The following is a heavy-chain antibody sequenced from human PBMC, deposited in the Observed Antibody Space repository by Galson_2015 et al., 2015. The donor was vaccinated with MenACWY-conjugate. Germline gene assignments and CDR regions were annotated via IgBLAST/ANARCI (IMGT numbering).Heavy chain of an antibody. J-gene: IGHJ4*02. Sequence: SLRLSCAASGFTFSSYAMSWVRQAPGKGLEWVSAISGSGGSTYYADSAKGRFTISRDNYKNKLYLQMNSLRAEDKAVYYCAKDVDYDCVWHDYWGQGTLVTVSS. CDR1: GFTFSSYA. CDR2: ISGSGGST. CDR3: AKDVDYDCVWHDY. V-gene: IGHV3-23*01. D-gene: IGHD4-17*01.